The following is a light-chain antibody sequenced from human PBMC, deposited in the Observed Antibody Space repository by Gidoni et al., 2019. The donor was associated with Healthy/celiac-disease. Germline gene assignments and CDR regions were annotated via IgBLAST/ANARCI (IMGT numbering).Light chain of an antibody. Sequence: EIVMTQSQATLSVSPGERATLSCRASQSVSSNLAWYQQKPGQAPRLLLYGASTRATGIPARFSGSGSGTAFTITISSLESEDFAVYYCQQYNNWPPLTFGGGTKVEIK. V-gene: IGKV3-15*01. CDR3: QQYNNWPPLT. J-gene: IGKJ4*01. CDR2: GAS. CDR1: QSVSSN.